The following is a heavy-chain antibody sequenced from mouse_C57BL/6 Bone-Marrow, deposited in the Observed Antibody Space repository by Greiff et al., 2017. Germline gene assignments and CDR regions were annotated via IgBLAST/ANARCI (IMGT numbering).Heavy chain of an antibody. D-gene: IGHD1-1*01. V-gene: IGHV5-6*01. J-gene: IGHJ3*01. CDR2: ISSGGSYT. CDR3: ARHGIYYYGSSCDWVAY. Sequence: EVKLVESGGDLVKPGGSLKLSCAASGFTFSSYGMSWVRQTPDKRLEWVATISSGGSYTYYPDSVKGRFTISRDNAKNTRYLQRSSLKSEDTAMYYCARHGIYYYGSSCDWVAYWGQGTLVTVSA. CDR1: GFTFSSYG.